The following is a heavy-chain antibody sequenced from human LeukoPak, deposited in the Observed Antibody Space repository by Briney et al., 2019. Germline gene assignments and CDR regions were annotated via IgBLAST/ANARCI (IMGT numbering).Heavy chain of an antibody. Sequence: GASVKVSCKASGYSFTSYGISWVRQAPGQGLEWMGWISAYNDNTTYAQNLQGRVTMTTDPSTRTAYMELRSLRSDDTAVYYCARDLPYSSSPKTPIDYWGQGTLVTVSS. V-gene: IGHV1-18*01. CDR1: GYSFTSYG. J-gene: IGHJ4*02. CDR2: ISAYNDNT. D-gene: IGHD6-6*01. CDR3: ARDLPYSSSPKTPIDY.